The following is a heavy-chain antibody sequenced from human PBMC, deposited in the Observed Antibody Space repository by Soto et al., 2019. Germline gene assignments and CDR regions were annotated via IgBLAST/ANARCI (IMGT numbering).Heavy chain of an antibody. J-gene: IGHJ4*02. CDR1: GGSIISDHYY. CDR3: ARHGGNKFDY. D-gene: IGHD3-16*01. Sequence: QPQLQESGPGLVKPSETLSLTCTVSGGSIISDHYYWAWIRQPPGKGLEWIGNMHYSGNTYQNPSLKSRVTIFVDTSKNQFSLHLSSVTAADTAVYYCARHGGNKFDYWGQGPLVTVSS. CDR2: MHYSGNT. V-gene: IGHV4-39*01.